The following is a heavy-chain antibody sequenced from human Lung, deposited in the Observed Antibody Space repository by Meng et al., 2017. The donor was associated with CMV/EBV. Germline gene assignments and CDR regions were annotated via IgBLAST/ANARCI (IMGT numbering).Heavy chain of an antibody. Sequence: ASVKVSXKASGYSFTSYDINWVRQATGQGLEWMGWMNPNSGNTGYAQKFQGRVTMTRNTSISTAYMELSSLRSEDTAVYYCARGLWSGIKGWFEPWGQGTXVTVSS. J-gene: IGHJ5*02. D-gene: IGHD3-3*01. CDR2: MNPNSGNT. CDR1: GYSFTSYD. CDR3: ARGLWSGIKGWFEP. V-gene: IGHV1-8*01.